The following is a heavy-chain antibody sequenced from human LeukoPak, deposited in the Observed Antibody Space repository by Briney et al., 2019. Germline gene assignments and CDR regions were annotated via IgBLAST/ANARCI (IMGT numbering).Heavy chain of an antibody. D-gene: IGHD3-22*01. V-gene: IGHV1-2*02. Sequence: GASVKVSCKASGYTFTGYYMHWVRQAPGQGLEWMGWINPNSGGTNYAQKFQGRVTMTGDTSISTAYMELSRLRSDDTAVYYCASTLRNYYDSSGYFDYWGQGTLVTVSS. CDR2: INPNSGGT. CDR3: ASTLRNYYDSSGYFDY. J-gene: IGHJ4*02. CDR1: GYTFTGYY.